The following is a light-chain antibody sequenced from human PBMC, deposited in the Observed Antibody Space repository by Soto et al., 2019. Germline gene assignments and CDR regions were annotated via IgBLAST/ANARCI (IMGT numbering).Light chain of an antibody. CDR1: QDISSW. Sequence: DIQMTQSPSSVSASVGDRVTITCRASQDISSWLAWYQQKPGKAPKLLIYAASSLQSGVPSRFSVCGSGTDFTLTISTLQPEDFATYYCQQANSFPFTFGPGTKVDIK. CDR2: AAS. V-gene: IGKV1-12*01. J-gene: IGKJ3*01. CDR3: QQANSFPFT.